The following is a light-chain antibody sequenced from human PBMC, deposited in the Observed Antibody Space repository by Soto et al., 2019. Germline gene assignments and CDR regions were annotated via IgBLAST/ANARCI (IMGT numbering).Light chain of an antibody. CDR1: QSVNSN. V-gene: IGKV3-15*01. Sequence: ETALTQSPDTLSVSPGAAAAISALARQSVNSNLAWYQQKLGQAPRVLIFGASTRATGIPARFSGSGSGTEFSLTINSLQSEYFAVYYCQEYNTWPWTFGQGTKVDIK. CDR3: QEYNTWPWT. J-gene: IGKJ1*01. CDR2: GAS.